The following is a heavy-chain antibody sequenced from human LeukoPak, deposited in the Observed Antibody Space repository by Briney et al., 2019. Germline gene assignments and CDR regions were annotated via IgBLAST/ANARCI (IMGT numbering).Heavy chain of an antibody. CDR3: ARDSVRGGRYGMDV. Sequence: GGSPRLSCAASGFTFSSYNMNWVRQAPGKGLEWVSSISSSSSYIYYADSLKGRFTISRDNAKNSLYLQMNSLRAEDTAVYYCARDSVRGGRYGMDVWGQGTTVTVSS. J-gene: IGHJ6*02. V-gene: IGHV3-21*01. CDR1: GFTFSSYN. D-gene: IGHD3-10*01. CDR2: ISSSSSYI.